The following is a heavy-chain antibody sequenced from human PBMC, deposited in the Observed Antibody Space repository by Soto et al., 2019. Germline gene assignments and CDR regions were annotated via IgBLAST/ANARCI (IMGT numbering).Heavy chain of an antibody. CDR2: IYYSGST. Sequence: SETLSLTCTVSGGSISSSSYYLGWIRQPPGKGLEWIGSIYYSGSTYYNPSLKSRVTISVDTSKNQFSLKLSSVTAADTAVYYCASKESIAVGFDAFDSWGKGSRFTV. CDR1: GGSISSSSYY. J-gene: IGHJ3*02. CDR3: ASKESIAVGFDAFDS. V-gene: IGHV4-39*01. D-gene: IGHD6-19*01.